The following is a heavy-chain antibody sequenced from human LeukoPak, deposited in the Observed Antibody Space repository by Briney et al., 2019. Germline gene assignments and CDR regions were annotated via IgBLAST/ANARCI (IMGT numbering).Heavy chain of an antibody. CDR3: ARAHSVDY. J-gene: IGHJ4*02. Sequence: AGGSLRLSCAASEFTFSSYWMNWVRQAPGKGLEWVANIRHDGREKYYVDSVKGRFTVSRDNAKNSLYLQMDSLRAEDTAVYYCARAHSVDYWGQGTLVTVSS. CDR2: IRHDGREK. V-gene: IGHV3-7*01. D-gene: IGHD1-26*01. CDR1: EFTFSSYW.